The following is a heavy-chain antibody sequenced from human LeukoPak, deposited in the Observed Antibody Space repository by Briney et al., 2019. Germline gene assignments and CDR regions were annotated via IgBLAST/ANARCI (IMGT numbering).Heavy chain of an antibody. CDR3: ARDPVSMSSGWYYFDY. Sequence: GGSLRLSCAASGFTFSSYSMNWVRQAPGKGLEWVSSISSSSSYIYYADSVKGRFTISRDNAKNSLYLQMNSLRAEDTAVYYCARDPVSMSSGWYYFDYWGRGTLVTVSS. J-gene: IGHJ4*02. CDR1: GFTFSSYS. V-gene: IGHV3-21*01. D-gene: IGHD6-19*01. CDR2: ISSSSSYI.